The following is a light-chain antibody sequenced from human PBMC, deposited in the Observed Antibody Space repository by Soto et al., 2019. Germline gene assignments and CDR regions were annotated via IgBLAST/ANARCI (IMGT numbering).Light chain of an antibody. CDR3: QQYNNWPPWT. J-gene: IGKJ1*01. V-gene: IGKV3-15*01. Sequence: EIVMTQSPATLSVSPGERATLSCRASQSVSSNLAWYQQKPGQAPRLLLYGSSTRATGTPARVSGSGSGTAITLTISSLQSEEFEVYYCQQYNNWPPWTFGQGTEVEIK. CDR2: GSS. CDR1: QSVSSN.